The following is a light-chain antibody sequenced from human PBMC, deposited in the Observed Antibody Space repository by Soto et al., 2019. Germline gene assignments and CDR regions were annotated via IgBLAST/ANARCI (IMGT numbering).Light chain of an antibody. CDR2: DAS. CDR3: QQYDVWPALT. Sequence: EIVMTQSPATLSLSPGERATLSCRASQSVGTNLAWYQQKPGQAPRLLIYDASTRATGLPARFSGRVPGAEFTLTISSLQSEDSGVYYCQQYDVWPALTFGGGTKV. V-gene: IGKV3-15*01. CDR1: QSVGTN. J-gene: IGKJ4*01.